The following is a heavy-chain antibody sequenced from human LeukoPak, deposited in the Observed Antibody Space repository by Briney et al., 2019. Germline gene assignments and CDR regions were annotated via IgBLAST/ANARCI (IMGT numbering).Heavy chain of an antibody. V-gene: IGHV1-18*01. J-gene: IGHJ6*03. CDR2: ISAYNGNT. CDR3: ARARVGGYYYSYYYYYMDV. Sequence: GASVKVSCKASGYTFTSYGISWVRRAPGQGLEWMGWISAYNGNTNYAQKLQGRVTMTTDTSTSTAYMELRSLRSDDTAVYYCARARVGGYYYSYYYYYMDVWGKGTTVTVSS. CDR1: GYTFTSYG. D-gene: IGHD3-22*01.